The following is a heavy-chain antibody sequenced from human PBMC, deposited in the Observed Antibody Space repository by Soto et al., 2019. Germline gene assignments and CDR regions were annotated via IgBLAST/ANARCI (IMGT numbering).Heavy chain of an antibody. CDR3: ARLGYRGRADGSWSPSDY. V-gene: IGHV4-39*01. J-gene: IGHJ4*02. CDR2: IYYSGST. D-gene: IGHD3-10*01. CDR1: GGSISSSSYY. Sequence: QLQLQESGPGLVKPSETLSLTCTVSGGSISSSSYYWGWIRQPPGKGLEWIGSIYYSGSTYYNPYLKSRVTRSADTSKNQLSLKLSPVTAAGTAVYYCARLGYRGRADGSWSPSDYWGQGTLVTVS.